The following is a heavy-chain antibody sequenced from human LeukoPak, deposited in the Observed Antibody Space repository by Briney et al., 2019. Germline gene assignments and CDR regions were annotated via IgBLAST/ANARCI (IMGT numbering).Heavy chain of an antibody. CDR3: AKALSSGAV. CDR2: INSDGSST. J-gene: IGHJ4*02. V-gene: IGHV3-74*01. Sequence: PGGSLRLSCAASGFTISSSWMHWVRQVPGRGLVWVSQINSDGSSTRYADSVKGRFTISRDNAKNTVYLQMNSLRAEDTAVDYCAKALSSGAVWGQGTLVTVSS. D-gene: IGHD6-19*01. CDR1: GFTISSSW.